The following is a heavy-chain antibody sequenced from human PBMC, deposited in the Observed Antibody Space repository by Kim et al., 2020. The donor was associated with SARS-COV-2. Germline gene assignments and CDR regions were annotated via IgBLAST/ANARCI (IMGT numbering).Heavy chain of an antibody. V-gene: IGHV3-7*03. CDR3: VKVSIAALGADY. J-gene: IGHJ4*02. D-gene: IGHD2-21*01. Sequence: FYVGSGKRRFTISRDNAENSLYLQMNNLRAEDTAIYYCVKVSIAALGADYWGQGTLVTVSS.